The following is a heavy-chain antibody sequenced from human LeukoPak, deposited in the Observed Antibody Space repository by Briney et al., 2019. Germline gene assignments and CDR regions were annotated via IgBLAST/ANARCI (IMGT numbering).Heavy chain of an antibody. Sequence: SETLSLTCAVSRGSISSYYWSWIRQPPGQGLEWIGYIYYSGSTNYNPSLKSRVAIPVDTSKNQFSLNLSSVTAADTAVYYCAREGVSAATFDYWGQGTLVTVSS. V-gene: IGHV4-59*01. D-gene: IGHD6-13*01. CDR1: RGSISSYY. CDR3: AREGVSAATFDY. CDR2: IYYSGST. J-gene: IGHJ4*02.